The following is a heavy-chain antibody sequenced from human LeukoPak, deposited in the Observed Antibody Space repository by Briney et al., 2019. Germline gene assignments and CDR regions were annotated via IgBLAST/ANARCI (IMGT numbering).Heavy chain of an antibody. CDR2: IASGFQT. D-gene: IGHD5-18*01. Sequence: GGSLRLSCTASGFTLGSRDMHWVRQTTGEGLEWVAAIASGFQTFYAGSVKGRFTVSREDAKNSLYLQMNSLRAGDTAVYYCVREARGYHYTYFDYWGQGTLVTVSS. J-gene: IGHJ4*02. CDR1: GFTLGSRD. V-gene: IGHV3-13*01. CDR3: VREARGYHYTYFDY.